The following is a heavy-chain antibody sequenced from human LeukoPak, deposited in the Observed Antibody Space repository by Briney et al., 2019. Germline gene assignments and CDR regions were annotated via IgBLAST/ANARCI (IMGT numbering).Heavy chain of an antibody. J-gene: IGHJ4*02. Sequence: PGGSLRLSCAASGFTFSNYAMSWVRQAPGKGLEWVAAITSSGESTNYADSVKGRFTISRDNSKNTLYLQMNSLRAEDTAVYYCASRSGYSYGHFDYWGQGTLGTVSS. CDR1: GFTFSNYA. V-gene: IGHV3-23*01. D-gene: IGHD5-18*01. CDR3: ASRSGYSYGHFDY. CDR2: ITSSGEST.